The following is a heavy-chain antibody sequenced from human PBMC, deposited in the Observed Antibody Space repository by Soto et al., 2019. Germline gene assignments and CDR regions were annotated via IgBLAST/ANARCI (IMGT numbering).Heavy chain of an antibody. CDR2: INHSGST. J-gene: IGHJ4*02. CDR3: ARGPLSRGYGSGSYYKSGFDY. CDR1: GGSFSGYY. V-gene: IGHV4-34*01. Sequence: SETLSLTCAVYGGSFSGYYWSWIRQPPGKGLEWIGEINHSGSTNYNPSLKSRVTISVDTSKNQFSLKLSSVTAADTAVYYCARGPLSRGYGSGSYYKSGFDYWGQGTLVTVSS. D-gene: IGHD3-10*01.